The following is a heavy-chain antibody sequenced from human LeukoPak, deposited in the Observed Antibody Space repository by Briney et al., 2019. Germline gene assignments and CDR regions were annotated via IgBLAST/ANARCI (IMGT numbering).Heavy chain of an antibody. D-gene: IGHD6-19*01. Sequence: GASVKGSCKASGGTFSSYAISWVRQAPGQGLEWMGRIIPIFGTANYAQKFQGRVTITTDESTSTAYMELSSLRSEDTAVYYCAREGSSGWYDLGAFDIWGQGTMVTVSS. CDR2: IIPIFGTA. CDR1: GGTFSSYA. J-gene: IGHJ3*02. CDR3: AREGSSGWYDLGAFDI. V-gene: IGHV1-69*05.